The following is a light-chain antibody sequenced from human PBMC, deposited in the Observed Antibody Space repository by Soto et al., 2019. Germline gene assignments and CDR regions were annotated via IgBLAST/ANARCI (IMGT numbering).Light chain of an antibody. CDR2: GAS. CDR1: QSVSSN. J-gene: IGKJ1*01. CDR3: QQYNNWPPYK. V-gene: IGKV3-15*01. Sequence: EIVMTQSPATLSVSPGERATLSCRASQSVSSNLAWYQQKPGQAPRLLIYGASTRATGIPARFSGSGSGTEFTLTISSLQSEDFAVYYCQQYNNWPPYKFGQGTKV.